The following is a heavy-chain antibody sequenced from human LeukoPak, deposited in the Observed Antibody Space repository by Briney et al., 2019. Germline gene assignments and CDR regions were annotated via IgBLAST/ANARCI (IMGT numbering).Heavy chain of an antibody. V-gene: IGHV3-21*01. J-gene: IGHJ6*02. D-gene: IGHD5-18*01. CDR1: GFTFSSYS. CDR3: ARASKIQLWLRTVDYYGMDV. Sequence: PGGSLRLSCAASGFTFSSYSMNWVRQAPGKGLEWVSSISSSSSYIYYADSVKGRFTISRDNAKNSLYLQMNSLRAEDTAVYYCARASKIQLWLRTVDYYGMDVWGQGTTVTVSS. CDR2: ISSSSSYI.